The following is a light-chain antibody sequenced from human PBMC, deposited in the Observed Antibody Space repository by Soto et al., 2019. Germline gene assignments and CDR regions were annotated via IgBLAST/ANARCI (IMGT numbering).Light chain of an antibody. CDR2: EVS. CDR3: CSYAGSSTYYV. V-gene: IGLV2-23*02. J-gene: IGLJ1*01. CDR1: SSDVGSYNL. Sequence: QSALTQPASVSGSPGQSITISCTGTSSDVGSYNLVSWYQQHPGKAPKLMIYEVSKRPSGVSNRFSGSKSGNTASPTISGLQAEDEADYYCCSYAGSSTYYVFGTGTKLTVL.